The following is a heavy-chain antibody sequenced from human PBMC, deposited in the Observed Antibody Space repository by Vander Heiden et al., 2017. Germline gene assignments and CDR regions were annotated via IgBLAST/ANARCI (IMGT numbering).Heavy chain of an antibody. CDR2: TSSSSSYI. CDR3: AREGSSSYYFDY. D-gene: IGHD6-13*01. J-gene: IGHJ4*02. Sequence: VESGGSLVKPGGSLRLSCAATGFTFSTYTRNWVRQAPGKGLEWVSSTSSSSSYIYYADSLKGRFTISRDNAKNSLSLQMNSLRAEDTAVYYCAREGSSSYYFDYWGQGTLVTVSS. V-gene: IGHV3-21*01. CDR1: GFTFSTYT.